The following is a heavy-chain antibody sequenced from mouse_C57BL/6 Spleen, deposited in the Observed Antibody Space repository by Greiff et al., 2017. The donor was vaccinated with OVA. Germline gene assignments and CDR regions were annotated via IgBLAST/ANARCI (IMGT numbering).Heavy chain of an antibody. J-gene: IGHJ4*01. CDR3: ASSIYDGYYGYAMDY. D-gene: IGHD2-3*01. CDR1: GFTFTDYY. CDR2: IRNKANGYTT. Sequence: VQLKESGGGLVQPGGSLSLSCAASGFTFTDYYMSWVRQPPGKALEWLGFIRNKANGYTTEYSASVKGRFTISRDNSQSILYLQMNALRAEDSATYYCASSIYDGYYGYAMDYWGQGTSVTVSS. V-gene: IGHV7-3*01.